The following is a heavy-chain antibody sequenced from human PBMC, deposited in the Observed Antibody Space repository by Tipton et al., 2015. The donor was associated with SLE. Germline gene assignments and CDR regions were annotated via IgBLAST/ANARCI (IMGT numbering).Heavy chain of an antibody. Sequence: TLSLTCTVSSGSLSNYYWSWIRQPPGKGLEWIGHIYYSGSTNYSPSLESRVTITVDMSKNQFSLRLISVTAADTAVYYCARGCSSSTCEPFYFFGMDVWGQGITVTVSS. D-gene: IGHD2-2*01. CDR1: SGSLSNYY. CDR2: IYYSGST. J-gene: IGHJ6*02. V-gene: IGHV4-59*12. CDR3: ARGCSSSTCEPFYFFGMDV.